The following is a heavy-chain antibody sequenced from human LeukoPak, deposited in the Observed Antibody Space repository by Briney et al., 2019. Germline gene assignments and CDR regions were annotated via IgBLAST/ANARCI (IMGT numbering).Heavy chain of an antibody. CDR2: INHSGST. V-gene: IGHV4-34*01. J-gene: IGHJ6*03. CDR1: GGSFSGYY. D-gene: IGHD3-9*01. Sequence: SETLSLTCAVYGGSFSGYYGSWIRQPPGKGLEWIGEINHSGSTNYNPSLKSRVTISVDTSKNQFSLKLSSVTAADTAVYYCARGAPLRLRYFDWFTQYYMDVWGKGTTVTVSS. CDR3: ARGAPLRLRYFDWFTQYYMDV.